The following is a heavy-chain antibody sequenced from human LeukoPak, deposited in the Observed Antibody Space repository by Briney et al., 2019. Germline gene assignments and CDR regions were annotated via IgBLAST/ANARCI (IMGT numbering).Heavy chain of an antibody. CDR2: ISGSGT. J-gene: IGHJ4*02. CDR1: GFTFSSYA. CDR3: AKSGLNRFDY. Sequence: GGSLRLSCAASGFTFSSYAMSWVRQAPGKGLEWVSTISGSGTYYADSVKGRFTISRDNSKNTLYLQMNSLRAEDTAVYYCAKSGLNRFDYWGQGTLVTVFS. V-gene: IGHV3-23*01. D-gene: IGHD2-15*01.